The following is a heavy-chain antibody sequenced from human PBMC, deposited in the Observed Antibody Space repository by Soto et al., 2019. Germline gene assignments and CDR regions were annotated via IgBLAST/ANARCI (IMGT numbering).Heavy chain of an antibody. CDR1: GFTFSSYA. CDR2: ISGSGGST. CDR3: AKQGDGYNYYYYGMDV. D-gene: IGHD5-12*01. J-gene: IGHJ6*02. V-gene: IGHV3-23*01. Sequence: GGSLRLSCSASGFTFSSYAMIWVRQAPVKGLEWVSAISGSGGSTYYADSVKGRFTISRDNSKNTLYLQMNSLRAEDTAVYYCAKQGDGYNYYYYGMDVWGQGTTVTVSS.